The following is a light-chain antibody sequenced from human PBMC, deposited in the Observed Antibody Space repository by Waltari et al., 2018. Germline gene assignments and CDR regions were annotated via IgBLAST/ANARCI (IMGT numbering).Light chain of an antibody. CDR3: QHYHDWPPGA. Sequence: VMRQSPAPLSVPPGERVTLSCRASQSVANDLAWYQQRPGQAPRLLIYSASTRAIGIPARFSGSGSGTEFTLTISGMESDDFAVYYCQHYHDWPPGAFGPGTKVD. V-gene: IGKV3-15*01. CDR2: SAS. J-gene: IGKJ3*01. CDR1: QSVAND.